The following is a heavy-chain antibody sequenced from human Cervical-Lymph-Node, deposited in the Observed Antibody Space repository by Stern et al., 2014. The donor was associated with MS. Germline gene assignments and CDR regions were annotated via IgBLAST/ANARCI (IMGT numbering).Heavy chain of an antibody. CDR2: INQDGSER. D-gene: IGHD2-15*01. J-gene: IGHJ4*02. CDR1: GFTFSSFW. CDR3: ARGRRAAD. V-gene: IGHV3-7*01. Sequence: EVQLEESGGGLVQPGESLRLSCVASGFTFSSFWLTWVRQAPGKGLEWVANINQDGSERNYEGSVEGRFTISRDNAKNSLYLQMSSLRAEDTAVYYCARGRRAADWGQGTLVIVSS.